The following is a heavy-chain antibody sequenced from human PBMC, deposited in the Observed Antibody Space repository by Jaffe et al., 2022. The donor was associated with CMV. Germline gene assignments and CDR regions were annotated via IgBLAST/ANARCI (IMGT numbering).Heavy chain of an antibody. D-gene: IGHD3-10*01. CDR2: ISAYNGNT. J-gene: IGHJ6*03. V-gene: IGHV1-18*04. CDR3: ARAFRGVIPPNDYYYYYYMDV. CDR1: GYTFTSYG. Sequence: QVQLVQSGAEVKKPGASVKVSCKASGYTFTSYGISWVRQAPGQGLEWMGWISAYNGNTNYAQKLQGRVTMTTDTSTSTAYMELRSLRSDDTAVYYCARAFRGVIPPNDYYYYYYMDVWGKGTTVTVSS.